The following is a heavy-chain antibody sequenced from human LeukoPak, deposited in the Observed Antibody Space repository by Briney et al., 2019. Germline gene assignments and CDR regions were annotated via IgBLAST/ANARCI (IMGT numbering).Heavy chain of an antibody. CDR1: GGSISSYY. Sequence: PSETLSFTCTVSGGSISSYYWSWIRQPAGKGLEWIGRIYTSGSTNYNPSLKSRVTMSVDTSKNQFSLKLSSVTAADTAVYYCAREHSSGWTTNWFDPWGQGTLVTVSS. CDR3: AREHSSGWTTNWFDP. D-gene: IGHD6-19*01. CDR2: IYTSGST. J-gene: IGHJ5*02. V-gene: IGHV4-4*07.